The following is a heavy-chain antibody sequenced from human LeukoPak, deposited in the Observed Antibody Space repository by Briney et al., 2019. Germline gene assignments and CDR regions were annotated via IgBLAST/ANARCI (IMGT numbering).Heavy chain of an antibody. CDR2: INHSGST. J-gene: IGHJ4*02. Sequence: SETLPLTCAVYGGSFSGYYWSWIRQPPGKGLEWIGEINHSGSTNYNPSLKSRVTISVDTSKNQFSLKLSSVTAADTAVYYCTRLDYYDSSGQPPFDYWGQGTLVTVSS. CDR1: GGSFSGYY. D-gene: IGHD3-22*01. CDR3: TRLDYYDSSGQPPFDY. V-gene: IGHV4-34*01.